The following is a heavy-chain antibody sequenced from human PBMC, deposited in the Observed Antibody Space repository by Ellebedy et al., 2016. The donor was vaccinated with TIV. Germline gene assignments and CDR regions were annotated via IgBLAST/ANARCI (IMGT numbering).Heavy chain of an antibody. V-gene: IGHV1-8*02. CDR2: MNPNSGNT. J-gene: IGHJ6*03. CDR3: ARSGGPIVVVPGGNRYYYYYYMDV. Sequence: ASVKVSCXASGGTFSSYAISWVRQATGQGLEWMGWMNPNSGNTGYAQKFQGRVTMTRNTSISTAYMELSSLRSEDTAVYYCARSGGPIVVVPGGNRYYYYYYMDVWGKGTTVTVSS. CDR1: GGTFSSYA. D-gene: IGHD2-2*01.